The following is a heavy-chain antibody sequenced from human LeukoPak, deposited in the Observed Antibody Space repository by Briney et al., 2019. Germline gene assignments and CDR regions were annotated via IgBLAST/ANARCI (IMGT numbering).Heavy chain of an antibody. CDR3: AKDDAKEYDILTGYLGYYFDY. J-gene: IGHJ4*02. CDR2: ISGSGGST. V-gene: IGHV3-23*01. CDR1: GLTFISYA. Sequence: GGSLRLSCAASGLTFISYAMSWVRQAPGKGLEWVSAISGSGGSTYYADSVKGRFTTSKDNSKNTLFLQINSLRAEDTAVYYCAKDDAKEYDILTGYLGYYFDYWGQGTLVTVSS. D-gene: IGHD3-9*01.